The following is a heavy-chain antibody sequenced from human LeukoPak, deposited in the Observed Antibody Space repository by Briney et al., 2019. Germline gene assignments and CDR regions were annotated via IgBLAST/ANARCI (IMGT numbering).Heavy chain of an antibody. V-gene: IGHV1-18*01. D-gene: IGHD6-19*01. CDR2: SSAYNGNT. Sequence: ASVKVSCKASGYTFTSYGISWVRQAPGQGLEWMGWSSAYNGNTNYAQKLQGRVTMTTDTSTSTAYMELRSLRSDDTAVYYCARETQWLSYNWFDPWGQGTLVTVPS. J-gene: IGHJ5*02. CDR1: GYTFTSYG. CDR3: ARETQWLSYNWFDP.